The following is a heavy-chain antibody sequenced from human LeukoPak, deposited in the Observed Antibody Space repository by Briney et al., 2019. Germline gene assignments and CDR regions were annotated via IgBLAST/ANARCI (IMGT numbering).Heavy chain of an antibody. V-gene: IGHV4-61*09. CDR3: ARRRISGSWVDY. CDR2: NTSGST. Sequence: PSETLSLTCTVSGGSISSGSYYWSWIRQPAGKGLEWIGHNTSGSTNSNPSLKSRVTISLDTSKNQFSLKLSSVTAADTAVYYCARRRISGSWVDYWGQGTLVTVSS. J-gene: IGHJ4*02. D-gene: IGHD1-26*01. CDR1: GGSISSGSYY.